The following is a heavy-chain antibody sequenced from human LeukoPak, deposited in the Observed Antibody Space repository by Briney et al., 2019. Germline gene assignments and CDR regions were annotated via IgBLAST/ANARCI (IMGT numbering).Heavy chain of an antibody. CDR3: AKALSNYGYYYGMDV. D-gene: IGHD4-11*01. CDR2: IYSGGNT. Sequence: GGSLRLSCAASGFTVSSNYMSWVRRAPGKGLEWVSLIYSGGNTYYADSVKGRFTVSRHKSRNTLDLQMNSLRTEDTAVYYCAKALSNYGYYYGMDVWGQGTTVTVSS. CDR1: GFTVSSNY. V-gene: IGHV3-53*04. J-gene: IGHJ6*02.